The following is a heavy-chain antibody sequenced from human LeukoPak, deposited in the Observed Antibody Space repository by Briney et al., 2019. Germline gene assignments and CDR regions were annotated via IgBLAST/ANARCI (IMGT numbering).Heavy chain of an antibody. CDR1: GFTFSSYS. V-gene: IGHV3-20*01. J-gene: IGHJ4*02. CDR2: INWNGGST. Sequence: PGGSLRLSCAASGFTFSSYSMNWVRQAPGKGLEWVSGINWNGGSTFYADSVEGRFTISRDNAKNALYLQMNSLTAEDTALYHCARDRSYGSFDFWGQGTLVTVSS. CDR3: ARDRSYGSFDF. D-gene: IGHD5-18*01.